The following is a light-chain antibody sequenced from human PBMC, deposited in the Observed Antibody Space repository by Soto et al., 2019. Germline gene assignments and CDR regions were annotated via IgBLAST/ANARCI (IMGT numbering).Light chain of an antibody. J-gene: IGKJ1*01. Sequence: EIVMTQSPATLSVSPGERVTLSCRARQSVGSNLAWCQQTPGQAPRLLIYGASNRATGIPDRFSGSGSGTDFTLTISRLEPEDFAVYYCQQYGSSGTFGQGTKVDI. CDR3: QQYGSSGT. CDR1: QSVGSN. CDR2: GAS. V-gene: IGKV3-20*01.